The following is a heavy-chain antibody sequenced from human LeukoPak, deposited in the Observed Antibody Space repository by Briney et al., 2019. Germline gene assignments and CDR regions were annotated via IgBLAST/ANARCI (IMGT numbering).Heavy chain of an antibody. Sequence: GGSLRLSCAASGFTVSSNYMSWVRQAPGKGLEWVSVIYSGGSTYYADSVKGRFTISRDNSKNTLYLQMDSLRAEDTAVYYCARDQGLYDYLYMDVWGKGTTVTVSS. J-gene: IGHJ6*03. CDR3: ARDQGLYDYLYMDV. CDR2: IYSGGST. CDR1: GFTVSSNY. V-gene: IGHV3-66*02. D-gene: IGHD5-12*01.